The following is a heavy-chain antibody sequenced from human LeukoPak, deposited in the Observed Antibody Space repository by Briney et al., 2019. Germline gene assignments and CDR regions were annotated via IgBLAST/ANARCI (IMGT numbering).Heavy chain of an antibody. J-gene: IGHJ4*02. D-gene: IGHD4-11*01. Sequence: SGGSLRLSCAASGFTFSSDWMHWVRQAPGKGLVWVSRINGDGSSTNYADSVKGRFTISRDNAKNTLYLQMNSLRAEDTAAYYCARGGAYSHNYWGQGTLVLVSS. CDR1: GFTFSSDW. V-gene: IGHV3-74*01. CDR3: ARGGAYSHNY. CDR2: INGDGSST.